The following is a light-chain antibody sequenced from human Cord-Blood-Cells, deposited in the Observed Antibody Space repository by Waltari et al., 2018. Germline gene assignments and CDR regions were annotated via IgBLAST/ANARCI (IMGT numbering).Light chain of an antibody. Sequence: QSALTQPASVSGSPGQSITISCTGTSSDVGSYNLVPWYQQHPGKAPKLMIYEGSKRPSGVSNSFSGSKSGNTASLTISGLQAEDEADYYCCSYAGSSTYVVFGGGTKLTVL. J-gene: IGLJ2*01. V-gene: IGLV2-23*01. CDR3: CSYAGSSTYVV. CDR2: EGS. CDR1: SSDVGSYNL.